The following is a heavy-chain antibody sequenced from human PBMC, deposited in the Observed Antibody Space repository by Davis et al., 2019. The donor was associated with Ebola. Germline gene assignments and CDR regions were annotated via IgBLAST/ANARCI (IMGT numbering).Heavy chain of an antibody. V-gene: IGHV1-69*02. CDR3: ARAIYYYDNSGYSDY. CDR1: GGTLINYS. Sequence: SVKVSCKSSGGTLINYSITWVRQAPGQGLEWMGRIIPYLGFPKYAQKFQGRVTMTRDTSTSTVYMELSSLRSEDTAVYYCARAIYYYDNSGYSDYWGQGTLVTVSS. D-gene: IGHD3-22*01. CDR2: IIPYLGFP. J-gene: IGHJ4*02.